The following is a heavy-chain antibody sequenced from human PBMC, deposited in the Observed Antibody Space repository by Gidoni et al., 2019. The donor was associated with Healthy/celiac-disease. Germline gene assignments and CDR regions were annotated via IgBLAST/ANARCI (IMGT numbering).Heavy chain of an antibody. Sequence: QVQLQESGPGLVKPSATLSLTCTVSGGSISSSYWSWIRQPPGNGLEWIGYIYYSGSTNYNPSLKSRVTISVDTSKNLFSLKLSSVTASDTSVYYFARAQFPRRTYSSSSGWFDPWGQGTLVTVSS. D-gene: IGHD6-6*01. CDR3: ARAQFPRRTYSSSSGWFDP. CDR2: IYYSGST. CDR1: GGSISSSY. J-gene: IGHJ5*02. V-gene: IGHV4-59*01.